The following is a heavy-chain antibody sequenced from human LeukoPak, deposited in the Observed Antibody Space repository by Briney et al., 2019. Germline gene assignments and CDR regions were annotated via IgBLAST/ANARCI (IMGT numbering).Heavy chain of an antibody. CDR3: ARDYGAYCSGGSCYFSNWFHP. CDR2: MNPNSGNT. V-gene: IGHV1-8*03. J-gene: IGHJ5*02. D-gene: IGHD2-15*01. Sequence: ASVKVSCKASGYTFTSYDINWVRQATGQGLERMGWMNPNSGNTGYAQKFQGRVTITRNTSISTAYMELSSLRSEDTAVYYCARDYGAYCSGGSCYFSNWFHPSGQGALVTVSS. CDR1: GYTFTSYD.